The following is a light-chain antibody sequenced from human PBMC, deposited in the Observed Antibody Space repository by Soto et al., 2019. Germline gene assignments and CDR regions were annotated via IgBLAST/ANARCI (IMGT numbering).Light chain of an antibody. V-gene: IGKV3-20*01. CDR3: QQYGSSPDT. CDR1: QIVRNNY. CDR2: DAS. J-gene: IGKJ4*01. Sequence: EIVLTQSPGTPSLSPGERATLSCRASQIVRNNYLAWYQQKPGQAPRLLIYDASSRATGISDRFSGSGSGTDFTLTISRLEPEDFAVYYCQQYGSSPDTVGGGTKVDIK.